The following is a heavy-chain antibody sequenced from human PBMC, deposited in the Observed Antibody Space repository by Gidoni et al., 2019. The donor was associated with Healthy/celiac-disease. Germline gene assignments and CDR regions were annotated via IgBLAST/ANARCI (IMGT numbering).Heavy chain of an antibody. CDR1: GDSFSSNSAA. V-gene: IGHV6-1*01. D-gene: IGHD3-16*01. CDR3: AREVLVFGGPRAVGHFDY. J-gene: IGHJ4*02. Sequence: QVQLQQSGPGLVKPSQTLSLTCAIPGDSFSSNSAAWNWIRKSPSRGLEWLGRTYYRSKWYNDYAVSVKSRITINPDTSKNQFSLQLNSVTPEDTAVYYCAREVLVFGGPRAVGHFDYWGQGTLVTVSS. CDR2: TYYRSKWYN.